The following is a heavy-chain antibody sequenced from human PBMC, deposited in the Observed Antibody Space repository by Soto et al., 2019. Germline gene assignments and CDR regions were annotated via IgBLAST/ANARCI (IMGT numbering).Heavy chain of an antibody. J-gene: IGHJ4*02. D-gene: IGHD3-10*01. V-gene: IGHV3-30*03. Sequence: HPGGSLRLSCAASGFTFSSYGMHWVRQAPGKGLEWVAVISYDGSNKYYADSVKGRFTISRDNSKNTVYLQMNSLRADDAAVYYCARDQSYLSFWGLGTLVTVSS. CDR2: ISYDGSNK. CDR3: ARDQSYLSF. CDR1: GFTFSSYG.